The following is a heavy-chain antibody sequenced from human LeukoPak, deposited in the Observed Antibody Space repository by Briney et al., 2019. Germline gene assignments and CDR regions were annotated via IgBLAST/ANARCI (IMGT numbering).Heavy chain of an antibody. Sequence: PSETLSLTCTVSGGSISSYYWSWIRQPPGRGLEWIGYIYYSGSTNYNPSLKSRVTISVDTSKNQFSLKLSSVTAADTAVYYCARALRSVIVGATTSNWFDPWGQGTLVTVSS. CDR1: GGSISSYY. D-gene: IGHD1-26*01. J-gene: IGHJ5*02. V-gene: IGHV4-59*08. CDR3: ARALRSVIVGATTSNWFDP. CDR2: IYYSGST.